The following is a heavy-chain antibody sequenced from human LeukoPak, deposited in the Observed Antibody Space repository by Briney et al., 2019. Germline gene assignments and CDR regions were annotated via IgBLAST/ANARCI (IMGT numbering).Heavy chain of an antibody. Sequence: SETLSLTCTVSGGSISSGGYYWSWIRQHPGKGLEWIGYIYYSGSTNYNPSLKSRVTISVDTSKNQFSLKLSSVTAADTAVYYCARVPITIFGVAKYMDVWGKGTTVTVSS. CDR2: IYYSGST. CDR3: ARVPITIFGVAKYMDV. J-gene: IGHJ6*04. D-gene: IGHD3-3*01. V-gene: IGHV4-61*08. CDR1: GGSISSGGYY.